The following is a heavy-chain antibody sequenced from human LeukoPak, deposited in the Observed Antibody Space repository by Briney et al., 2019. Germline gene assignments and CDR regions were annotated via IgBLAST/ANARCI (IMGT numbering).Heavy chain of an antibody. D-gene: IGHD3-3*01. CDR2: INPNSGAT. CDR1: GYTFNGYY. V-gene: IGHV1-2*02. J-gene: IGHJ3*02. Sequence: ASVKVPCKASGYTFNGYYMHWVRQAPGQGLEWMGWINPNSGATNYAQKFQGRVTMTRDTSISTAYMELSRLRSDDTAVYYCARDAATTIFGVVITGEDAFDIWGQGTMVTVSS. CDR3: ARDAATTIFGVVITGEDAFDI.